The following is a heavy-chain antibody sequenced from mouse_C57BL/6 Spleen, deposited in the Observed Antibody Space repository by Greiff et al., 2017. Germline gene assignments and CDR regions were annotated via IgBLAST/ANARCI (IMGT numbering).Heavy chain of an antibody. CDR1: GFTFSSYA. J-gene: IGHJ1*03. CDR2: ISDGGSYT. CDR3: ARGFFTTVVATGYFDV. V-gene: IGHV5-4*03. Sequence: EVMLVESGGGLVKPGGSLKLSCAASGFTFSSYAMSWVRQTPEKRLEWVATISDGGSYTYYPDNVKGRFTISRDNAKNNLYLQMSHLKSEDTAMYYCARGFFTTVVATGYFDVWGTGTTVTVSS. D-gene: IGHD1-1*01.